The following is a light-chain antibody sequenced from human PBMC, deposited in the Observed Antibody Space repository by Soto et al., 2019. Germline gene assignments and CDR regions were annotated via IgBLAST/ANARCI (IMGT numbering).Light chain of an antibody. J-gene: IGKJ1*01. CDR1: QSVSSSY. V-gene: IGKV3D-20*02. CDR3: QQRGNWPPWT. CDR2: GAS. Sequence: EIVLTQSPGTLTSSPWQRSTPSCRASQSVSSSYLAWYQQKPGQAPRLLIYGASSRATGIPDRFGGSGSGTDFTLTISSLEPEDFAVYHCQQRGNWPPWTFGQGTKVDIK.